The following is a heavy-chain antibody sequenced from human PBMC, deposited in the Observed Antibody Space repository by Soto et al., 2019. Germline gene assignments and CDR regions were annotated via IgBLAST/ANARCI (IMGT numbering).Heavy chain of an antibody. D-gene: IGHD1-26*01. V-gene: IGHV3-23*01. CDR3: AKRSYSGSYYPDC. CDR2: ISGSGGST. CDR1: GFTFSSYA. J-gene: IGHJ4*02. Sequence: EVQLLESGGGLVQPGGSLRLSCAASGFTFSSYAMSWVRQAPGKGLEWVSAISGSGGSTYYADSVKGRFTVSRDNSKNTLYLQMNSLRAVDTAVYYCAKRSYSGSYYPDCWGQGTLVTVSS.